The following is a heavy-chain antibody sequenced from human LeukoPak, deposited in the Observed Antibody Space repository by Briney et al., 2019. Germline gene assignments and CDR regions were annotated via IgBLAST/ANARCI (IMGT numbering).Heavy chain of an antibody. CDR2: IYTSGST. CDR3: ARDQFLEPAAI. Sequence: SETLSLTCTVSGYSISSGYYWSWIRQPAGKGLEWIGRIYTSGSTNYNPSLKSRVTMSVDTSKNQFSLKLSSVTAADTAVYYCARDQFLEPAAIWGQGTLVTVSS. J-gene: IGHJ4*02. CDR1: GYSISSGYY. V-gene: IGHV4-4*07. D-gene: IGHD2-2*01.